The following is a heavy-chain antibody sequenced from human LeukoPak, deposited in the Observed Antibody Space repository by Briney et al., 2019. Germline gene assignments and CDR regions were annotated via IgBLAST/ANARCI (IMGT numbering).Heavy chain of an antibody. CDR3: VTYYFDSSGPKKNY. V-gene: IGHV4-39*07. CDR1: GGSISGSSYY. Sequence: SETLSLTCTVSGGSISGSSYYWGWIRQPPGKGLEWIGSIYYSGSTNYNPSLKSRVTISVDTSKKQFSLRLSSVTAADTAVYYCVTYYFDSSGPKKNYWGQGTLVTVSS. D-gene: IGHD3-22*01. CDR2: IYYSGST. J-gene: IGHJ4*02.